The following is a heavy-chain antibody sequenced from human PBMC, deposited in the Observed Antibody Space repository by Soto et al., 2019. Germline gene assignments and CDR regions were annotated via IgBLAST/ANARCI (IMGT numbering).Heavy chain of an antibody. CDR2: IYYSGST. J-gene: IGHJ4*02. CDR1: GGSISSYY. Sequence: PSETLSLTCTVSGGSISSYYWSWIRQPPGKGLEWIGYIYYSGSTNYNPSPKSRVTISVDTSKNQFSLKLSSVTAADTAVYYCARYSGYVDYWGQGTLVTVSS. D-gene: IGHD1-26*01. V-gene: IGHV4-59*01. CDR3: ARYSGYVDY.